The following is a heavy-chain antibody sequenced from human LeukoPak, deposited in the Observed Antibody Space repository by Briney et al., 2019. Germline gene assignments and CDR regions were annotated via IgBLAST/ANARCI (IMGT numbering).Heavy chain of an antibody. CDR1: GFTFSSYS. CDR3: ARNPDPGRLLWFGEFLSYFDY. V-gene: IGHV3-21*01. D-gene: IGHD3-10*01. CDR2: INSSSSYI. Sequence: GGSLRLSCAASGFTFSSYSMNWVRQAPGKGLEWVSSINSSSSYIYYADSVKGRFTISRDNAKNSLYLQMNSLRAEDTAVYYCARNPDPGRLLWFGEFLSYFDYWGQGTLVTVSS. J-gene: IGHJ4*02.